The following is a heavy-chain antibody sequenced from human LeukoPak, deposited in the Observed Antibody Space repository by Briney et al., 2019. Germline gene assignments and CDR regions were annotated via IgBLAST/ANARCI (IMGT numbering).Heavy chain of an antibody. CDR2: IYYSGST. D-gene: IGHD1-26*01. CDR3: ARGGIVGATTPHAFDI. Sequence: PSETLSLTCTVSGGSISSYYWSWIRQPPGKGLEWIGYIYYSGSTNYNPSLKSRVTISVDTSKNQFSLKLSSVTAADTAVYYCARGGIVGATTPHAFDIWGQGTMVTVSS. CDR1: GGSISSYY. V-gene: IGHV4-59*08. J-gene: IGHJ3*02.